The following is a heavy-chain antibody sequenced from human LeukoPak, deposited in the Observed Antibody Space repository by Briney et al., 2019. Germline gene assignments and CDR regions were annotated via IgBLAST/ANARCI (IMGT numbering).Heavy chain of an antibody. CDR1: GYTFTSYG. D-gene: IGHD3-22*01. V-gene: IGHV1-18*01. Sequence: VSVKVSCKASGYTFTSYGISWVRQAPGQGLEWMGWISAYNGNTNYAQKLQGRVTMTTDTSTSTAYMELRSLRSDDTAVYYCARGLRGIPYYDSSGPDYWGQGTLVTVSS. CDR3: ARGLRGIPYYDSSGPDY. J-gene: IGHJ4*02. CDR2: ISAYNGNT.